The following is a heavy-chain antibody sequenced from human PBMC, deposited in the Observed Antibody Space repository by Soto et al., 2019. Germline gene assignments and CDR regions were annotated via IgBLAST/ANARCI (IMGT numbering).Heavy chain of an antibody. CDR3: ARGRVAAASWVTYYYYYGMDV. V-gene: IGHV4-34*01. D-gene: IGHD6-13*01. J-gene: IGHJ6*02. CDR2: INRSGST. Sequence: SETLSLTCAVYGGSFSGYYWSWIRQPPGKGLEWIGEINRSGSTNYNPSLKSRVTISVDTSKNQFSLKLSSVTAADTAVYYCARGRVAAASWVTYYYYYGMDVWGQGTTVTVSS. CDR1: GGSFSGYY.